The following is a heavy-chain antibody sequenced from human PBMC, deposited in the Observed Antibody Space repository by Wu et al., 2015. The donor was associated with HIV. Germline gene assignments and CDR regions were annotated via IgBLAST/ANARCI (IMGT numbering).Heavy chain of an antibody. J-gene: IGHJ4*02. V-gene: IGHV1-2*02. CDR3: ARLQSLSGFYSNADY. Sequence: QVQLLQSGAEVKKPGASVMVSCKTSGYTFTDYYMYWVRQAPGQGLEWMGWINPNRGGTKYAQKFQGGVTMTRDTAVNTAYMELNSLRSDDTAVYYCARLQSLSGFYSNADYWGQGTLVTVSS. D-gene: IGHD3-22*01. CDR2: INPNRGGT. CDR1: GYTFTDYY.